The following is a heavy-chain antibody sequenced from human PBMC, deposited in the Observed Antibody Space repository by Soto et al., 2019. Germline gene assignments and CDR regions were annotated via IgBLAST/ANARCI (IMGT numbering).Heavy chain of an antibody. V-gene: IGHV4-59*01. Sequence: SETLSLTCTVSGGSISTYYWSWIRQPPGKGLEWIGYIYYSGSTNYNPSLKSRVTMSVDTSKNQFSLKLSSVTAADTAVYYCATRVSGSFYGMDVWGQGTTVTVSS. J-gene: IGHJ6*02. D-gene: IGHD1-26*01. CDR2: IYYSGST. CDR3: ATRVSGSFYGMDV. CDR1: GGSISTYY.